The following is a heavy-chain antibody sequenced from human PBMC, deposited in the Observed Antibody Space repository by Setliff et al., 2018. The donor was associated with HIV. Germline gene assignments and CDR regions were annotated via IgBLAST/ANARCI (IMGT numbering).Heavy chain of an antibody. CDR3: AREGTYSGTYWVRRVASFDI. Sequence: SETLSLTCAVYGGSLSGYYWRWIRQPPGKGLEWIGDVSHTGSTNYNPSLKSRITISADPPKNRFSLKLSSVTAADTAVYYCAREGTYSGTYWVRRVASFDIWGQGTMVTVSS. V-gene: IGHV4-34*01. J-gene: IGHJ3*02. D-gene: IGHD1-26*01. CDR1: GGSLSGYY. CDR2: VSHTGST.